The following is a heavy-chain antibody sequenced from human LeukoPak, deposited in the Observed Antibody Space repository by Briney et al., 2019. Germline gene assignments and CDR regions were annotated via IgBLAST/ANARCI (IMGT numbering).Heavy chain of an antibody. V-gene: IGHV3-9*01. CDR3: AKGEESDAPSDP. Sequence: PGGSLRLSCAASGFTFDDYAMHWVRQAPGKGLEWVSGISWDSGSIGYADSVKGRFTISRDNAKNSLYLQVNSLRAEDTALYYCAKGEESDAPSDPWGQGTLVTVSS. D-gene: IGHD3-10*01. CDR2: ISWDSGSI. CDR1: GFTFDDYA. J-gene: IGHJ5*02.